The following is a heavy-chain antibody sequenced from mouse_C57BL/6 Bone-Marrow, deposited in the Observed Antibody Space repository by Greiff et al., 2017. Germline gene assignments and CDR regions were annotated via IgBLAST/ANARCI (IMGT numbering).Heavy chain of an antibody. Sequence: QVQLQQSGPELVKPGASVKISCKASGYTFTDYYINWVKQRPGQGLEWIGWIFPGSGSTYYNEKFKGKATLTVDKSSSTAYMLLSSLTSEDSAVYFCARVEDYGSSSAWFAYCGQGTLVTVSA. J-gene: IGHJ3*01. CDR3: ARVEDYGSSSAWFAY. V-gene: IGHV1-75*01. D-gene: IGHD1-1*01. CDR2: IFPGSGST. CDR1: GYTFTDYY.